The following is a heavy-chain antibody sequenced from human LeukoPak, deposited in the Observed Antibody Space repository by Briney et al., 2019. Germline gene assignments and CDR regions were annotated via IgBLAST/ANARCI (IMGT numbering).Heavy chain of an antibody. Sequence: GGSLRLSCAASGFTVSSNYMNWVRQAPGKGLEWVSIIYSGGSTFYADSVKGRFTISRDNSKNTLHLQMNSLRAEDTAVYYCARSNDAFDIWGQGTMVTVSS. V-gene: IGHV3-53*01. CDR2: IYSGGST. D-gene: IGHD5/OR15-5a*01. CDR1: GFTVSSNY. J-gene: IGHJ3*02. CDR3: ARSNDAFDI.